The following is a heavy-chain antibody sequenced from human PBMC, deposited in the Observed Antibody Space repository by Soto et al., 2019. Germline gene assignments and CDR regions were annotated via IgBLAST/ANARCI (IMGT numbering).Heavy chain of an antibody. J-gene: IGHJ6*02. CDR3: ARYRAYYDSSGYFGWDYYYGMDV. CDR1: GYTFTSYG. Sequence: EASVKVSCKASGYTFTSYGISWVRQAPGQGLEWMGWISAYNGNTNYAQKLQGRVTMTTDTSTSTAYMELRSLRSDDTAVYYCARYRAYYDSSGYFGWDYYYGMDVWGQGTTVTVSS. V-gene: IGHV1-18*01. CDR2: ISAYNGNT. D-gene: IGHD3-22*01.